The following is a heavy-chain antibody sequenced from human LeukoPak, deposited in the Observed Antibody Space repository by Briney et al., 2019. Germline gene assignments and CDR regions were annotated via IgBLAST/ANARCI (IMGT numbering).Heavy chain of an antibody. D-gene: IGHD2-2*01. Sequence: GGSLRLSCAASGFTFSSYSMNWGRQAPGKGLEWVSYISSSSSTIYYADSVKGRFTISRDNAKNSLYLQMNSLRAEDTAVYYCAAGGYQLRFDYWGQGTLVTVSS. CDR3: AAGGYQLRFDY. J-gene: IGHJ4*02. CDR2: ISSSSSTI. V-gene: IGHV3-48*01. CDR1: GFTFSSYS.